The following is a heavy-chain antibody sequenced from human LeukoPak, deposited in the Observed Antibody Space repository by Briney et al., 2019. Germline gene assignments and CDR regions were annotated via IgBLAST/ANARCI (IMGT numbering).Heavy chain of an antibody. D-gene: IGHD1-26*01. V-gene: IGHV1-8*01. Sequence: ASVKVSCKASGYTFTSYDINWVRQATGLGLEWMGWMNPNSGNTGYAQKFQGRVTMTRNTSISTAYMELSSLRSEDTAVYYCARGISGSYGFDYWGQGTLVTVSS. J-gene: IGHJ4*02. CDR1: GYTFTSYD. CDR2: MNPNSGNT. CDR3: ARGISGSYGFDY.